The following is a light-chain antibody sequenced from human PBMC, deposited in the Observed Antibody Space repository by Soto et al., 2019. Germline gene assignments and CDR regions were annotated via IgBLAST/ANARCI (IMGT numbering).Light chain of an antibody. CDR1: QSISSY. J-gene: IGKJ2*01. CDR3: QQTYSTPYT. Sequence: DIQMTQSPSSLSASVGDRVTITCRASQSISSYLNWYQHKPRKAPKLLIYAASSLQSAVPSRFSGSGSGTDFTLTISSLQPEDCATYYCQQTYSTPYTFGQGTKLEIK. CDR2: AAS. V-gene: IGKV1-39*01.